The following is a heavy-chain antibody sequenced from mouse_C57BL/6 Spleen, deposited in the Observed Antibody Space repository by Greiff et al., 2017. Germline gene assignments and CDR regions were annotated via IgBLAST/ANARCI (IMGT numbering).Heavy chain of an antibody. CDR2: FDPEDGET. Sequence: EVKLQESGAELVKPGASVKLSCTASGFNIKDYYMHWVKQRTEQGLEWIGRFDPEDGETKYAPKFQGKATITADTSSNTAYLQLSSLTSEDTAVYYCAITTVENYYARDYWGQGTSVTVSS. CDR3: AITTVENYYARDY. J-gene: IGHJ4*01. D-gene: IGHD1-1*01. CDR1: GFNIKDYY. V-gene: IGHV14-2*01.